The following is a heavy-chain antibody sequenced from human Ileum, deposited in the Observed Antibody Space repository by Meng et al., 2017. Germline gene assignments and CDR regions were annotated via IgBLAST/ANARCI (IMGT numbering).Heavy chain of an antibody. CDR3: ELCTYHHYF. CDR1: GFPFADYA. V-gene: IGHV3-23*01. D-gene: IGHD3-10*02. CDR2: ISGNGAAK. Sequence: QLLESGGGRVQPGVSLRLSCTGSGFPFADYAINWVRQAPGKGLEWVSAISGNGAAKLYADSAKGRFTISRDNSKNSIYMEMYTLRVEATSRYYCELCTYHHYFWAQGTLVTVSS. J-gene: IGHJ4*02.